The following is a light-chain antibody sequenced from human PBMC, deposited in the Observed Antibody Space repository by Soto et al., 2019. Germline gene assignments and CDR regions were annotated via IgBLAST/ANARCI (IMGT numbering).Light chain of an antibody. CDR1: QSVTNNF. CDR3: PQHGTPLFT. Sequence: IVLTQSPGTLSLSPGERATLSCGASQSVTNNFLAWYQQKPGQAPRLLIYGASSRATGVPDRFSGSGSGTDFTFTISRLEPGDFAVYYCPQHGTPLFTFGPGTKVDIK. V-gene: IGKV3-20*01. CDR2: GAS. J-gene: IGKJ3*01.